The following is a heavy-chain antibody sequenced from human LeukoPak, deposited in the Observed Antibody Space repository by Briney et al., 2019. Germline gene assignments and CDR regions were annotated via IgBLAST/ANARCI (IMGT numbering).Heavy chain of an antibody. CDR3: ARVNWIGVLFDC. Sequence: GGSLRLSCVASGFSFGGHWMTWARQAPGKGLEWVATINQNGSLTYYVDSVEGRFTISRDNAMKSLFLQMNNLRGEDVGVYYCARVNWIGVLFDCWGQGTPVTVSS. D-gene: IGHD1-1*01. J-gene: IGHJ5*01. CDR2: INQNGSLT. CDR1: GFSFGGHW. V-gene: IGHV3-7*04.